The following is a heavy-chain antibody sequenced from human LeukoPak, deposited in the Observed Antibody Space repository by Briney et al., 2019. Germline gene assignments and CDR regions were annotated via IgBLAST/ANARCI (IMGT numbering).Heavy chain of an antibody. Sequence: ERSLRLSCAASGFTFSNYATYWVRQAPGKGLEWVAIIWYDGSNKYYADSVKGRFTISRDNSENTVYLQMSSLRAEDTAVYYCARAGRGLAASDWGQGTLVTVSS. D-gene: IGHD3/OR15-3a*01. CDR1: GFTFSNYA. CDR3: ARAGRGLAASD. V-gene: IGHV3-33*07. J-gene: IGHJ4*02. CDR2: IWYDGSNK.